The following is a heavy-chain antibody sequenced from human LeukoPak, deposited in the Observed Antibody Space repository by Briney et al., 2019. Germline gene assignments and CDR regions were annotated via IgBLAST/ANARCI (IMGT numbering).Heavy chain of an antibody. J-gene: IGHJ4*02. CDR2: ISGSGGSA. V-gene: IGHV3-23*01. D-gene: IGHD3-22*01. Sequence: YPGGTLRLSCVASGSTFSTYGMSWVRQAPGKGLEWVSAISGSGGSAYYADSVKGRFTISRDNSKNTLYLQMNSLKTEDTAVYYCTTDPPGYDSSGQRSAYYWGQGTLVTVSS. CDR3: TTDPPGYDSSGQRSAYY. CDR1: GSTFSTYG.